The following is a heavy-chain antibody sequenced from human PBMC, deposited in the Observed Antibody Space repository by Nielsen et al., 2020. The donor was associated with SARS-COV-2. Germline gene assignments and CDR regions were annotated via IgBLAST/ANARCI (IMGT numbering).Heavy chain of an antibody. CDR1: GGTFSSYA. CDR3: ARGGTGTSYYYYMDV. CDR2: IIPIFGTA. D-gene: IGHD1-7*01. Sequence: SVKVSCKASGGTFSSYAISWVRRAPGQGLEWMGGIIPIFGTANYAQKFQGRVTITADESTSTAYMELSSLRSEDTAVYYCARGGTGTSYYYYMDVWGKGTTVTVSS. J-gene: IGHJ6*03. V-gene: IGHV1-69*13.